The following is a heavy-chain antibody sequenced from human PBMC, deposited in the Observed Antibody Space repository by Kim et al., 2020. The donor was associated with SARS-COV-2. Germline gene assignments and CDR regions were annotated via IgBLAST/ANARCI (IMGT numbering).Heavy chain of an antibody. D-gene: IGHD2-2*01. CDR3: AGICGTTSCSDDY. Sequence: GGSLRLSCAASGFTFSNYGVSWVRQAPGKGLEWVSAISFGGVTGYADSVRGRFTTSRDNPKSTVYLQMNSLRAEDTAVYYCAGICGTTSCSDDYWGQGTLVTVSS. CDR1: GFTFSNYG. CDR2: ISFGGVT. V-gene: IGHV3-23*01. J-gene: IGHJ4*02.